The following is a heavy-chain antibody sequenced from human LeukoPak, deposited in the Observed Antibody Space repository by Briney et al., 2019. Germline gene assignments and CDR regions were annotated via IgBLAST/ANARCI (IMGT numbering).Heavy chain of an antibody. CDR3: VRGDTRDY. CDR2: IDGGGYSK. CDR1: GFSFRDST. J-gene: IGHJ4*02. Sequence: GGSLRLSCVGSGFSFRDSTMNWVRQAPGKGLEWVSSIDGGGYSKFYAVSVRGRFSIFRDNAKNSVYLQMNSLRAEDTALYSCVRGDTRDYWGQGTLVTVSS. V-gene: IGHV3-21*01.